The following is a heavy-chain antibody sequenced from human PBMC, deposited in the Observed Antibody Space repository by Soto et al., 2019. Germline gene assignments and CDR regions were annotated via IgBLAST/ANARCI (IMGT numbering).Heavy chain of an antibody. CDR1: GYSFTNYW. J-gene: IGHJ3*02. CDR2: VYPGDSDT. Sequence: GESLKISCKGYGYSFTNYWIAWVRQMPGKGLEWMGIVYPGDSDTRYSPSFQGQVTISADKSISTAYLQWSSLKASDTAMYYCARQSLRDSGSYVAYAFDIWGQGKMVTVSS. D-gene: IGHD1-26*01. CDR3: ARQSLRDSGSYVAYAFDI. V-gene: IGHV5-51*01.